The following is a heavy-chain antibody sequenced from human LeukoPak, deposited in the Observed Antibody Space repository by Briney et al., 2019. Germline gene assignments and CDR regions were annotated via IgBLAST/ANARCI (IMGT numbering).Heavy chain of an antibody. CDR1: GYYFPTYW. Sequence: PGESLKISCQTSGYYFPTYWIGWVRQMPGKGLEWMGIIYPHDSDTRSSPSFQGQGTISADRSINTAYLHWSSLRSSDAAMYYCARRRIVGSGWYDGAFDIWGQGTMVSVS. D-gene: IGHD6-19*01. V-gene: IGHV5-51*01. CDR2: IYPHDSDT. CDR3: ARRRIVGSGWYDGAFDI. J-gene: IGHJ3*02.